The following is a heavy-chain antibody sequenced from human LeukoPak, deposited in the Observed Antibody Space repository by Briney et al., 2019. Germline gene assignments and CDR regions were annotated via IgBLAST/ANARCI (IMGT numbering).Heavy chain of an antibody. V-gene: IGHV4-61*02. CDR1: GGSISSGSYY. CDR3: ARDRSITGTSIDY. J-gene: IGHJ4*02. D-gene: IGHD1-7*01. Sequence: PSQTLSLTCTVSGGSISSGSYYWSWIRQPAGKGLEWIGRIYTSGSTNYNPSLKSRVTISVDTSKNQFSLKLSSVTAADTAVYYCARDRSITGTSIDYWGQGTLVTVSS. CDR2: IYTSGST.